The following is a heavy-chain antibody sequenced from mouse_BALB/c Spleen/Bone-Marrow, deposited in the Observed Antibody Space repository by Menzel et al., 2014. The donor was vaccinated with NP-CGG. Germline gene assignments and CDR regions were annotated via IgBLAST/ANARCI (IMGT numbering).Heavy chain of an antibody. CDR3: ARYRLGTYFDY. CDR2: IDPANGNT. D-gene: IGHD2-14*01. J-gene: IGHJ2*01. Sequence: EVHLVESGAELVKPGASVELSCTASGFNIKDTYMHWVKQRPEQGLEWIGRIDPANGNTKYDPKFQGKATITADTSSNTAYLQLSSLTSEDTAVYYCARYRLGTYFDYWGQGTTLTVSS. V-gene: IGHV14-3*02. CDR1: GFNIKDTY.